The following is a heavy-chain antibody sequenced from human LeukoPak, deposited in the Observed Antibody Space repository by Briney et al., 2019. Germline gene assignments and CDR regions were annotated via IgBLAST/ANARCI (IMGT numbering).Heavy chain of an antibody. J-gene: IGHJ3*02. V-gene: IGHV1-18*01. D-gene: IGHD3-10*01. CDR3: ARGGPSDGSGSDAFDI. Sequence: ASVKVSCKASGYTFTSYGISWVRQAPGQGLEWMGWISAYNGNTNYAQKLQGRVTMTTDTSTSAAYMELRSLRSDDTAVYYCARGGPSDGSGSDAFDIWGQGTMVTVSS. CDR2: ISAYNGNT. CDR1: GYTFTSYG.